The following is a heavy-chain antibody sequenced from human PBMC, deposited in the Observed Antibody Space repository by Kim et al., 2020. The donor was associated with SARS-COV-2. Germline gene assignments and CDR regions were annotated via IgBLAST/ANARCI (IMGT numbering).Heavy chain of an antibody. D-gene: IGHD3-22*01. CDR1: GFTFSGSA. J-gene: IGHJ4*02. V-gene: IGHV3-73*01. CDR2: IRSKANSYAT. Sequence: GGSLRLSCAASGFTFSGSAMHWVRQASGKGLEWVGRIRSKANSYATAYAASVKGRFTISRDDSKNTAYLQMNSLKTEDTAVYYCTRRNYYDSSGYYFFDYWGQGTLVTVSS. CDR3: TRRNYYDSSGYYFFDY.